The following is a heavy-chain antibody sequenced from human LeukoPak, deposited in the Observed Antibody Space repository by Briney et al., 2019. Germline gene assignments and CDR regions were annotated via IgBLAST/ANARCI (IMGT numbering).Heavy chain of an antibody. CDR2: IIPIFGTA. J-gene: IGHJ1*01. CDR1: GGTFSSYA. Sequence: ASVKVSCKASGGTFSSYAISWVRQAPGQGLEWMGGIIPIFGTANYAQKFQGRVTITTDESTSTAYMELSSLRSEDTAVYYCARGGYGDYLEYFQHWGQGTLVTVSS. V-gene: IGHV1-69*05. CDR3: ARGGYGDYLEYFQH. D-gene: IGHD4-17*01.